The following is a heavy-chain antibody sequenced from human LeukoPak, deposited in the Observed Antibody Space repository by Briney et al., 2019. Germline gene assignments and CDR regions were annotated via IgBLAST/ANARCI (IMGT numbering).Heavy chain of an antibody. CDR2: IYHSGST. CDR1: GASISSNNW. Sequence: SETLSLTCAVSGASISSNNWWWSWVRQPPGKGLEWIGEIYHSGSTNYNPSLKSRVTMSVDKSKNQFSLKLYSVTASDAAIYYCARHLSGTTMSHYFDFWGQGTLVTVSS. D-gene: IGHD1-1*01. J-gene: IGHJ4*02. CDR3: ARHLSGTTMSHYFDF. V-gene: IGHV4-4*02.